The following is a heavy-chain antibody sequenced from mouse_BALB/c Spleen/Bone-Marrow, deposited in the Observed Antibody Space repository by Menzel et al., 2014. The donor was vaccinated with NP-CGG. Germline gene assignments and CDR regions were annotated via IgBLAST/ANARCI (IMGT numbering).Heavy chain of an antibody. D-gene: IGHD2-3*01. Sequence: QVQLQQSGPGLVSPSQSLSITCTVSGFSLTSYGVRWVRQPPGKGLEWLGVIWAGGSTNYNSALMSRLSISKDNSESQVFLKMNSLKTDDTAIYYCARDRGYYKDVGDYWGQGTTLTVSS. CDR1: GFSLTSYG. J-gene: IGHJ2*01. CDR3: ARDRGYYKDVGDY. CDR2: IWAGGST. V-gene: IGHV2-9*02.